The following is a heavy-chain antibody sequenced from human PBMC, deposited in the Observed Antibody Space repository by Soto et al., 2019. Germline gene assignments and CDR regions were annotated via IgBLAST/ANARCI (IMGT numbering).Heavy chain of an antibody. V-gene: IGHV4-30-4*01. Sequence: TLSLTCTVSGGSISSGDYYWSWIRQPPGKGLEWIGYIYYSGSTYYNPSLKSRVTISVDTSKNQFSLKLSSVTAADTAVYYCARDRGEAYGMDVWGQGTTVTVSS. CDR2: IYYSGST. CDR1: GGSISSGDYY. J-gene: IGHJ6*02. CDR3: ARDRGEAYGMDV. D-gene: IGHD3-16*01.